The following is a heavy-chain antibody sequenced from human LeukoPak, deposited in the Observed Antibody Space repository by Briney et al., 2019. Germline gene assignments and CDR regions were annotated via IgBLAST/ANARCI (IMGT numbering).Heavy chain of an antibody. J-gene: IGHJ3*02. V-gene: IGHV1-69*13. CDR2: IIPMFGTP. CDR3: ARDGDTAMVSFYDI. D-gene: IGHD5-18*01. CDR1: GVIFTSYA. Sequence: ASVKVSCKASGVIFTSYAITWVRQAPGQGLEWMGGIIPMFGTPNYAQKFQGRVTITADESTNTAYMELSSLTYEDTAMYYCARDGDTAMVSFYDIWGQGTKVTVSS.